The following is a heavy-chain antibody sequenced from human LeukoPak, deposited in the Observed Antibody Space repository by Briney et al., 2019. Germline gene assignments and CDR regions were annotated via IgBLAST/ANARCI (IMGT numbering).Heavy chain of an antibody. J-gene: IGHJ4*02. V-gene: IGHV4-34*01. Sequence: SETLSLTCTVSGGSISSYYWSWIRQPPGKGLEWIGEIDHSGSTNYNPSLKSRVTISVDTSKNQFSLKLSSVTAADTAVYYCAEGTYYYGSGSSNYFDYWGQGTLVTVSS. CDR1: GGSISSYY. CDR3: AEGTYYYGSGSSNYFDY. CDR2: IDHSGST. D-gene: IGHD3-10*01.